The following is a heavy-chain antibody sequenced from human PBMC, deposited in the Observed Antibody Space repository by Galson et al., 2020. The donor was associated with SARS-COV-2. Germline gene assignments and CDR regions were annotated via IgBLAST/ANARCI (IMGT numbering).Heavy chain of an antibody. D-gene: IGHD3-16*01. CDR1: GFTVISNY. V-gene: IGHV3-53*01. J-gene: IGHJ3*02. Sequence: GGSLRLSCAASGFTVISNYMSWVRQAPGKGLEWVSVIYSGGSTYYADSVKGRFTISRDNSKNTLYLQMNSLRAEDTAVYYCARELGIFAFDIWGQGTMVTVSS. CDR2: IYSGGST. CDR3: ARELGIFAFDI.